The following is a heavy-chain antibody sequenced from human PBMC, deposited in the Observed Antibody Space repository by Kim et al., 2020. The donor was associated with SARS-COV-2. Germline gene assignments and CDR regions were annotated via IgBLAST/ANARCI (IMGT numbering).Heavy chain of an antibody. CDR1: GFTFSSYG. CDR3: STGLGWSSGWSPVFHAF. CDR2: ISYDGSNK. D-gene: IGHD6-19*01. Sequence: GGSLRLSCAASGFTFSSYGMHWVRQAPGKGLEWVAVISYDGSNKYYADSVKGRFTISRDNSTTTLYLQLHSLRAEDTAVYYCSTGLGWSSGWSPVFHAF. V-gene: IGHV3-30*03. J-gene: IGHJ3*01.